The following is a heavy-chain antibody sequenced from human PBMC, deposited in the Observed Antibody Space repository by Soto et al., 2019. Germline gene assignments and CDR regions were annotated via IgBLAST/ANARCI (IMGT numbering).Heavy chain of an antibody. CDR1: GYTFTSYG. CDR2: ISAYNGNT. V-gene: IGHV1-18*04. CDR3: ARDDGSNPKLYYFDY. Sequence: ASVKVSCKASGYTFTSYGISWVRQAPGQGLEWMGWISAYNGNTNYAQKLQGRVTMTTDTSTSTAYMELRSLRSDDTAVYYCARDDGSNPKLYYFDYWGQGTLFAVSS. J-gene: IGHJ4*02. D-gene: IGHD4-4*01.